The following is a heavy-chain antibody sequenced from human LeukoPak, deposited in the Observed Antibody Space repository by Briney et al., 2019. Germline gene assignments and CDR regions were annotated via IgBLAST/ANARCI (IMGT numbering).Heavy chain of an antibody. CDR2: ISAYNGNT. D-gene: IGHD6-6*01. V-gene: IGHV1-18*01. CDR3: ARGRIAARLEGFDY. Sequence: ASVKVSCKASGYTFTSYGISWVRQAPGQGLEWVGWISAYNGNTNYAQKLQGRVTMTTDTSTSTAYMELRSLRPDDTAVYYCARGRIAARLEGFDYWGQGTLVTVSS. CDR1: GYTFTSYG. J-gene: IGHJ4*02.